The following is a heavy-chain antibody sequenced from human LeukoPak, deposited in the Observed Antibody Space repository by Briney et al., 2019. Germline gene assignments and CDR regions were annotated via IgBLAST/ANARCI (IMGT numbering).Heavy chain of an antibody. CDR3: AKDKVATRLNWVDP. Sequence: GGSLRLSCAASGFTLSSYAMSWVRHAPGKGLEWVSAIRGSGGSTYYADSVKGRFTISRDNSKNTLYLQMNSLRAEDTAVYYCAKDKVATRLNWVDPWGQGTLVTVSS. D-gene: IGHD5-12*01. CDR1: GFTLSSYA. V-gene: IGHV3-23*01. J-gene: IGHJ5*02. CDR2: IRGSGGST.